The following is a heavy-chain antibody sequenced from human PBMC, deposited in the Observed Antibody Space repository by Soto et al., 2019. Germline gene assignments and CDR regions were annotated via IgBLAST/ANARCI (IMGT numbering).Heavy chain of an antibody. CDR2: IIPIFGTA. Sequence: GASVKVSCKASGGTFSSYAISWVRQAPGQGLEWMGGIIPIFGTANYAQKFQGRVTITADESTSTAYMELSSLRSEDTAVYYCARLVWLRNDFDHWGQGTLVTVSS. CDR1: GGTFSSYA. V-gene: IGHV1-69*13. D-gene: IGHD5-12*01. J-gene: IGHJ4*02. CDR3: ARLVWLRNDFDH.